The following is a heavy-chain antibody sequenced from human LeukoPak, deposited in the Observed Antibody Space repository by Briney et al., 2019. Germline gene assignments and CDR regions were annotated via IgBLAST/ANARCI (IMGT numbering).Heavy chain of an antibody. CDR2: IYPGDSDT. Sequence: GESLQISCKGSGYIFTSYWIGWVRQMPGKGLEWMGIIYPGDSDTRYSPSFQGQVTISADKSISTAYLQWSSLKASDTAMYYCARQNGEYYYDSSGYYPYFDYWGQGTLVTVSS. J-gene: IGHJ4*02. CDR3: ARQNGEYYYDSSGYYPYFDY. V-gene: IGHV5-51*01. D-gene: IGHD3-22*01. CDR1: GYIFTSYW.